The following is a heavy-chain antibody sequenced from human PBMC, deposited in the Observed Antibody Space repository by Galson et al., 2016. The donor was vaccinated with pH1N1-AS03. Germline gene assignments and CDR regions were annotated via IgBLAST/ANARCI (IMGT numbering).Heavy chain of an antibody. D-gene: IGHD3-16*01. CDR1: GNRLTNYW. CDR3: ATVRGSARGGNFEI. J-gene: IGHJ4*02. CDR2: IYVSDSET. Sequence: QSGAEVKKPGESLKISCQRYGNRLTNYWIGWVRQMPGKDLEWMGIIYVSDSETKYSPSFQGRVTISADKSTTTVYLQWSSLRASDTAMYYCATVRGSARGGNFEIWGQGTQVTVS. V-gene: IGHV5-51*01.